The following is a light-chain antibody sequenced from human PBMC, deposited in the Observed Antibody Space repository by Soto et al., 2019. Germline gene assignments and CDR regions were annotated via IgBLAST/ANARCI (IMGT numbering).Light chain of an antibody. CDR1: SSDVGGYNY. CDR3: TSYTSSSTDADVV. V-gene: IGLV2-14*01. Sequence: QSVLTQPASVSGSPGQSITISCTGTSSDVGGYNYVSWYQQHPGKAPKLMIYEVSNRPSGVSNRFSGSKSGNTASLTISGLQAEDEADYYCTSYTSSSTDADVVFGGGTKVTV. J-gene: IGLJ2*01. CDR2: EVS.